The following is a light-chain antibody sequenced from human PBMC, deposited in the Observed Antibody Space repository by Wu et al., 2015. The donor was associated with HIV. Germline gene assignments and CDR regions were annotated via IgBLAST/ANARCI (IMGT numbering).Light chain of an antibody. V-gene: IGKV1-39*01. J-gene: IGKJ2*01. CDR2: AAS. CDR1: QSISSY. Sequence: DIQMTQSPSSLSASVGDRVTITCRASQSISSYLNWYQQKPGKAPKLLIYAASSLQSGVPSRFSGSGSGTDFTLTISNLQPEDFATYYCQQSYSTPYTFGQGPSWRSN. CDR3: QQSYSTPYT.